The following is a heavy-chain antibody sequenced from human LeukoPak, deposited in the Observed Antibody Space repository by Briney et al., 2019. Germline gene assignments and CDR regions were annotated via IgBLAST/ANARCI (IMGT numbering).Heavy chain of an antibody. CDR3: ATGVTMVRGVIF. CDR1: GYTFTGYY. D-gene: IGHD3-10*01. CDR2: INPNSGGT. J-gene: IGHJ4*02. Sequence: GASVKVSCKASGYTFTGYYMHWVRQAPGRGLEWMGRINPNSGGTNYAQKFQGRVTMTRDTSISTAYMELSRLRSDDTAVYYCATGVTMVRGVIFWGQGTLVTVSS. V-gene: IGHV1-2*06.